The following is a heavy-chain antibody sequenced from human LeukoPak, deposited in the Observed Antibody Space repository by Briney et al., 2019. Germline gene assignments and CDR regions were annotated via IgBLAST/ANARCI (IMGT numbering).Heavy chain of an antibody. CDR2: ISWNSGSI. V-gene: IGHV3-9*01. CDR3: AKDDAFDI. J-gene: IGHJ3*02. CDR1: GFTFDDYA. Sequence: GRSLRLSCAASGFTFDDYAMHWVRQAPGKGLEWVSGISWNSGSIGYADSVKGRFTISRDNAKNSLYLQMNSLRAEDTALYYCAKDDAFDIWGQGTMVTVSS.